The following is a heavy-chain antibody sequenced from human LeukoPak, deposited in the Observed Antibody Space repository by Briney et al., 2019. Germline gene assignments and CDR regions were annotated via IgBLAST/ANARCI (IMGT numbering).Heavy chain of an antibody. J-gene: IGHJ4*02. V-gene: IGHV1-3*02. D-gene: IGHD5-18*01. CDR1: GYTFTSYA. CDR3: ARDRGYSYGAVAFDY. Sequence: ASVKVSCKAAGYTFTSYAMHWVRQAPGQRLEWMGWSNAGNGNTKYSQEFQGRVTMTRDMSTSTVYMELSSLRSEDTAVYYCARDRGYSYGAVAFDYWGQGTLVTVTS. CDR2: SNAGNGNT.